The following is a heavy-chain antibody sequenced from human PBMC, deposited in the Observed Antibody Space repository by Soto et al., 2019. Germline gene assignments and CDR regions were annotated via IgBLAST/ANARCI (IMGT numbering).Heavy chain of an antibody. J-gene: IGHJ6*02. D-gene: IGHD2-15*01. CDR2: IYYSGST. V-gene: IGHV4-59*01. CDR3: ARGVGLRTYFYYYGLDV. CDR1: GGSFSPNY. Sequence: SETLSLTCTVSGGSFSPNYWSWIRQPPGKGLEWVGYIYYSGSTDYNPSLKSRVTMSVDTSKDQFSLKLRSVTAADTAVYFCARGVGLRTYFYYYGLDVSGQGTTVTVSS.